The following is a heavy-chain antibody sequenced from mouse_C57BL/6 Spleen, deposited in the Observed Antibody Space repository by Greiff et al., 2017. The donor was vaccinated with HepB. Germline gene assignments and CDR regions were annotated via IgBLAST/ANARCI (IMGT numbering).Heavy chain of an antibody. CDR3: ARLGGYYYGSSYTDY. V-gene: IGHV1-53*01. CDR2: INPSNGGT. J-gene: IGHJ2*01. D-gene: IGHD1-1*01. Sequence: QVQLQQPGTELVKPGASVKLSCKASGYTFTSYWMHWVKQRPGQGLEWIGNINPSNGGTNYNEKFKSKATLTVDKSSSTAYMQLSSLTSEDSAVYYCARLGGYYYGSSYTDYWGQGTTLTVSS. CDR1: GYTFTSYW.